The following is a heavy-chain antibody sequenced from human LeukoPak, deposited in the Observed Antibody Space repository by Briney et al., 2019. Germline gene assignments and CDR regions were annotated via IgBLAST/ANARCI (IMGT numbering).Heavy chain of an antibody. D-gene: IGHD3-10*01. J-gene: IGHJ3*02. CDR1: GGSISTYF. Sequence: SETLSLTCTVSGGSISTYFWSWIRQPPGKGLEWIGYIYYSGSTNYNPSLKSRVTISVDTSKNQFSLNLTSVTAADTAVYYCARGSELWFEVAFDIWGQGTVVTVSS. V-gene: IGHV4-59*12. CDR2: IYYSGST. CDR3: ARGSELWFEVAFDI.